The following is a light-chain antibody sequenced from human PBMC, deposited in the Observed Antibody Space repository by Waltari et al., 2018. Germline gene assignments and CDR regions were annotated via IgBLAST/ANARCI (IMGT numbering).Light chain of an antibody. CDR3: QSYDTSLSVV. V-gene: IGLV1-40*01. Sequence: QSVLTQPPSVSGAPGQRVTISCTGSGSNIGAGYDVHWYQQLPRAAPKLLIYVSSTRPLWFPDRFFGSTSGTSASLAITGLQAEDEADYYCQSYDTSLSVVFGGGTKLTVL. CDR1: GSNIGAGYD. J-gene: IGLJ3*02. CDR2: VSS.